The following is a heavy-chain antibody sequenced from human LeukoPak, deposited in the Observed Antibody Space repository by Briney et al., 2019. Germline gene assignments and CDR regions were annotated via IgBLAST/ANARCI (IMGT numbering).Heavy chain of an antibody. J-gene: IGHJ6*03. CDR3: ARDRVVGATGYYYMDV. Sequence: SETLSLTCTVSGYSISSGYYWGWIRLPPGKGLEWIERIYHSGSTYYNPSLKSRVTIASASSKNQFSLKLSSVTAADTAVYYCARDRVVGATGYYYMDVWGKGTTVTVSS. V-gene: IGHV4-38-2*02. D-gene: IGHD1-26*01. CDR2: IYHSGST. CDR1: GYSISSGYY.